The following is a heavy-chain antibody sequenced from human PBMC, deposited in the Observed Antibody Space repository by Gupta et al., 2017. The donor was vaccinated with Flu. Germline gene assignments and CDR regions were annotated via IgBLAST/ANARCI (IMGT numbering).Heavy chain of an antibody. V-gene: IGHV3-30-3*01. J-gene: IGHJ4*02. CDR3: ARDPSSTSFLRGFVDY. Sequence: QVQLVESGGGVVQPGRSLILSCAASGFTFRSYAIHWVRQAPGKGLEWVAVISYDGSNKYYADSVKGRFTISRDNSKNTLYLQMNSLRAEDTAVYYCARDPSSTSFLRGFVDYWGQGTLVTVSS. CDR1: GFTFRSYA. D-gene: IGHD2-2*01. CDR2: ISYDGSNK.